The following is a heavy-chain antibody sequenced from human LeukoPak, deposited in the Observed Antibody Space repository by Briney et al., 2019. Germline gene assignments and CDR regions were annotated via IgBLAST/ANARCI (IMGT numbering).Heavy chain of an antibody. Sequence: SETLSLTCTVSDDSISSYYWSWIRQPPGKGLEWIGYIYNSGGTNYNPSLKSRVTISVDTSKNQFSLKLSFVTAADTAVYYCARAGSGYSFDIWGQGTMVTVSS. V-gene: IGHV4-59*01. CDR2: IYNSGGT. CDR1: DDSISSYY. J-gene: IGHJ3*02. D-gene: IGHD3-22*01. CDR3: ARAGSGYSFDI.